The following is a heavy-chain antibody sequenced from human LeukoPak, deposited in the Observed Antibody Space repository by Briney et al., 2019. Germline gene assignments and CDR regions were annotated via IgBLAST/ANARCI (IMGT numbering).Heavy chain of an antibody. CDR2: IYYSGRT. CDR1: GDSISRSDSY. V-gene: IGHV4-39*01. CDR3: ARRRYFDGSGYLE. D-gene: IGHD3-22*01. Sequence: PSETLSLTCSVSGDSISRSDSYWDSIRQPPGKGLEWIGTIYYSGRTYYSPSLKSRVTMSVDTSSNQFSLNLRSVTAADTAVYYCARRRYFDGSGYLEWGQSTPLSVSS. J-gene: IGHJ1*01.